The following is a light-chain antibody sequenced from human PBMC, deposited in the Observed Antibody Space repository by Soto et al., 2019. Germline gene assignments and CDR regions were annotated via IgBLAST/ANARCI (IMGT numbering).Light chain of an antibody. V-gene: IGKV1-39*01. J-gene: IGKJ1*01. CDR2: DAS. CDR1: QSISSY. Sequence: DIQLTQSPSSLSASVGDKVTITCRASQSISSYLNWFQQKPGKAPKLLIYDASSLQTGVPSRFSGSGSGTDFSLTISSLQPEDFATYYCQQSYSTPPWTFGQGTTVDIK. CDR3: QQSYSTPPWT.